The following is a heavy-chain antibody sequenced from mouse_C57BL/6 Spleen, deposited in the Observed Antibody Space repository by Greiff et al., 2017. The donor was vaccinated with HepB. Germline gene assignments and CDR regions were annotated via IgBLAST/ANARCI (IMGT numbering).Heavy chain of an antibody. CDR3: ARDTGNYGSSYDD. V-gene: IGHV5-4*01. Sequence: EVQGVESGGGLVKPGGSLKLSCAASGFTFSSYAMSWVRQTPEKRLEWVATISDGGSYTYYPDNVKGRFTISRDNAKNNLYLQMSHLKSEDTAMYYCARDTGNYGSSYDDWGQGTTLTVSS. J-gene: IGHJ2*01. CDR1: GFTFSSYA. D-gene: IGHD1-1*01. CDR2: ISDGGSYT.